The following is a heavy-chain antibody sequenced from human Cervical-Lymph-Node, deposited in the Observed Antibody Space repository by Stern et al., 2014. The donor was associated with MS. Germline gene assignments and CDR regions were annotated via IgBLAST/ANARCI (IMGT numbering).Heavy chain of an antibody. J-gene: IGHJ4*02. CDR2: ISYDEKNE. CDR1: GFTFRHFA. V-gene: IGHV3-30*03. Sequence: VQLLESGGGLVRPGGSLRLSCAASGFTFRHFAMNWVRQAPGKGLEWLAVISYDEKNENYADSVRGRFTISRDSSKKTLYLQMNSLRIEDTAVYYCVPGSGAFDSWGQGTLVTVSS. D-gene: IGHD3-10*01. CDR3: VPGSGAFDS.